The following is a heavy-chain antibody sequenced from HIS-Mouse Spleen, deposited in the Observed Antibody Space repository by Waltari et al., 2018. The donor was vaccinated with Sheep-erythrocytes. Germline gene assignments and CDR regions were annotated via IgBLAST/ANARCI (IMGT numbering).Heavy chain of an antibody. D-gene: IGHD1-1*01. Sequence: QVQLVESGGGVVQPGRSLRLSCAASGFTFSSYGMHWVRQAPGKGLGGVAVTSYDGSNKYYADSVKGRFTISRDNSKNTLYLQMNSLRAEDTAVYYCAKVRTVNYWYFDLWGRGTLVTVSS. V-gene: IGHV3-30*18. CDR3: AKVRTVNYWYFDL. CDR1: GFTFSSYG. CDR2: TSYDGSNK. J-gene: IGHJ2*01.